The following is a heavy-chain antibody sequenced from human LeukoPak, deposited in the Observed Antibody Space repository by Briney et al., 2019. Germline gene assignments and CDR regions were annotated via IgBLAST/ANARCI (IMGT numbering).Heavy chain of an antibody. CDR3: ARQGWWGRYGDFFDY. J-gene: IGHJ4*02. D-gene: IGHD4-17*01. CDR1: GGSISSGGYY. V-gene: IGHV4-30-2*01. Sequence: SETLSLTCTVSGGSISSGGYYWSWIRQPPGKGLEWIGYIYHSGSTYYNPSLKSRVTISVDTSKNQFSLKLSSVTAADTAVYYCARQGWWGRYGDFFDYWGQGTLVTVSS. CDR2: IYHSGST.